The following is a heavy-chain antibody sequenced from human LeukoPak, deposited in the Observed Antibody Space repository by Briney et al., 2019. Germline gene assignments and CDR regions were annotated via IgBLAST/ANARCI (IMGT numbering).Heavy chain of an antibody. CDR3: ASMTVVVPAVHFDY. D-gene: IGHD2-2*01. V-gene: IGHV3-7*02. Sequence: GVSLRLSCAASGFTFSSYWMSWVRQAPGKGLEWVANIKQDGSEKYYVDSVKGRFTISRDNAKNSLYLQMNSLRAEDTAVYYCASMTVVVPAVHFDYWGQGTLVTVSS. CDR2: IKQDGSEK. CDR1: GFTFSSYW. J-gene: IGHJ4*02.